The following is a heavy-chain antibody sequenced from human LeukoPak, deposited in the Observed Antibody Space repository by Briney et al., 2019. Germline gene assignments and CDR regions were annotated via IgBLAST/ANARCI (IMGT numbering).Heavy chain of an antibody. CDR3: ARGFPDIYCSSTSCAIAGIHFDY. J-gene: IGHJ4*02. D-gene: IGHD2-2*01. Sequence: SETLSLTCTVSGGSISSYYWSWIRQPPGKGLEWIGYIYTSGSTNYNPSLKSRVTISVDTSKNQFSLKLSSVTAADTAVYYCARGFPDIYCSSTSCAIAGIHFDYWGQGTLVTVSS. V-gene: IGHV4-4*09. CDR1: GGSISSYY. CDR2: IYTSGST.